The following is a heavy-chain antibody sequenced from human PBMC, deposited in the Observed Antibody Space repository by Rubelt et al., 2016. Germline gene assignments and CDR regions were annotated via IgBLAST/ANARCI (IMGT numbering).Heavy chain of an antibody. CDR1: GGSISSYY. CDR2: IYYSGST. CDR3: ARTYYDDSSGYSLSFDY. J-gene: IGHJ4*02. D-gene: IGHD3-22*01. Sequence: QVQLQESGPGLVKPSETLSLTCTVSGGSISSYYWSWIRQPPGKGLDWIGYIYYSGSTNYHPSLKSGVTISVDTSKNQFCLKLSSVTAAETAMYYCARTYYDDSSGYSLSFDYWGQGTLVTVSS. V-gene: IGHV4-59*08.